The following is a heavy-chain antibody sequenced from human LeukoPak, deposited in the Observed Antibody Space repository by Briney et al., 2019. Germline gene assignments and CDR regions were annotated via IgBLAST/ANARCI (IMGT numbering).Heavy chain of an antibody. J-gene: IGHJ6*02. CDR3: ARGRSNYYGMDV. D-gene: IGHD1-26*01. V-gene: IGHV4-59*01. CDR2: IYYSGST. Sequence: PSETLSLTCTVSGGSISNYYWSWIRQPPGKGLEWIGYIYYSGSTNYNPSLKSRVIISVDTSKNQFSLKLSSVAAADTAVYYCARGRSNYYGMDVWGQGTTVTVSS. CDR1: GGSISNYY.